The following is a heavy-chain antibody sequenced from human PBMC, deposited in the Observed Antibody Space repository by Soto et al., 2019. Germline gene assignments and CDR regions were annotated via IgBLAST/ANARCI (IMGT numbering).Heavy chain of an antibody. V-gene: IGHV3-30-3*01. J-gene: IGHJ6*02. D-gene: IGHD1-1*01. Sequence: GGSLRLSCAASGFTFSSYAMHWVRQAPGKGLEWVAVISYDGSNKYYADSVKGRFTISRDNSKNTLYLQMNSLRAEDTAVYYCARDRDSGTTSLDVWGQGTTVTVSS. CDR2: ISYDGSNK. CDR1: GFTFSSYA. CDR3: ARDRDSGTTSLDV.